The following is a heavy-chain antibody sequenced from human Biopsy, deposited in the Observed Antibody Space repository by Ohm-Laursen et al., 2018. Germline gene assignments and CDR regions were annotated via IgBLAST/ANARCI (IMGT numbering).Heavy chain of an antibody. J-gene: IGHJ6*02. Sequence: ASVKVSCKASGYTFTSYGISWVRQAPGQGLEWMGWINTENGNTIYAQNLQGRVTMTADTSTSTAYLEVTSLRSDDTAVYYCARAKLEPVYYYYGMDVWGQGTTVTVSS. V-gene: IGHV1-18*01. CDR1: GYTFTSYG. D-gene: IGHD1-1*01. CDR3: ARAKLEPVYYYYGMDV. CDR2: INTENGNT.